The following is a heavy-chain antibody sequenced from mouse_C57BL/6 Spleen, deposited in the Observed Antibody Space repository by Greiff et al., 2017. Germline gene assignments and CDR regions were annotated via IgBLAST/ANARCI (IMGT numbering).Heavy chain of an antibody. CDR1: GYSITSGYY. V-gene: IGHV3-6*01. CDR3: ARRSYGSSYWYFDV. J-gene: IGHJ1*03. D-gene: IGHD1-1*01. CDR2: ISYDGSN. Sequence: DVKLQESGPGLVKPSQSLSLTCSVTGYSITSGYYWNWIRQFPGNKLEWMGYISYDGSNNYNPSLKNRISITRDTSKNQFFLKLNSVTTEDTATYYCARRSYGSSYWYFDVWGTGTTVTVSS.